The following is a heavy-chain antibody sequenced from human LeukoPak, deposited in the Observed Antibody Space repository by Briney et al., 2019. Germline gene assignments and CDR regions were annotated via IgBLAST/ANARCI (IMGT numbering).Heavy chain of an antibody. D-gene: IGHD3-10*01. J-gene: IGHJ3*02. CDR1: GYSISSGYY. Sequence: PSETLSLTCTVSGYSISSGYYWGWIRQPPGKGLEWIGYIYYSGSTNYNPSLKSRVTISVDTSKNQFSLKLSSVTAADTAVYYCAREGRFGSQRGAFDIWGQGTMVTVSS. CDR3: AREGRFGSQRGAFDI. V-gene: IGHV4-38-2*02. CDR2: IYYSGST.